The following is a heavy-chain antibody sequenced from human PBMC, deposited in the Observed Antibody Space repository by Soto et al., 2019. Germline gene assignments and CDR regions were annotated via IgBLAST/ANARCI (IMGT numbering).Heavy chain of an antibody. CDR3: ARSGYTHGNFDY. Sequence: PSETLSLTCTVSGGSISSYYWNWIRQPPGKGLEWIGYIYSTGSTNYNPSLKSRVTLSVEKSKSHFSLKLSSVTAADTAVYYCARSGYTHGNFDYWGQGTLVTVSS. CDR1: GGSISSYY. V-gene: IGHV4-59*01. CDR2: IYSTGST. D-gene: IGHD5-18*01. J-gene: IGHJ4*02.